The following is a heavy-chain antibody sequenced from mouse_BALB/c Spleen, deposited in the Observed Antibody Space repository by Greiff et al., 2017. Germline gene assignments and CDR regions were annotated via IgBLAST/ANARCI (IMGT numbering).Heavy chain of an antibody. V-gene: IGHV5-6*01. CDR3: ARQDDEGGFDY. CDR1: GFTFSSYG. D-gene: IGHD2-12*01. CDR2: ISSGGSYT. Sequence: EVKVVESGGDLVKPGGSLKLSCAASGFTFSSYGMSWVRQTPDKRLEWVATISSGGSYTYYPDSVKGRFTISRDNAKNTLYLQMSSLKSEDTAMYYSARQDDEGGFDYWGQGTTLTVSS. J-gene: IGHJ2*01.